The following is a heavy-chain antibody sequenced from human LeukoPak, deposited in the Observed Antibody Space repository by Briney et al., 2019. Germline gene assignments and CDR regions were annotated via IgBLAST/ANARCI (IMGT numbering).Heavy chain of an antibody. CDR1: GFTFSDYY. J-gene: IGHJ4*02. CDR3: ARESFTFGGVIAPDFDY. D-gene: IGHD3-16*02. Sequence: GGSLRLSCAASGFTFSDYYMSWIRQAPGKGLEWVSYISSSSSYTNYADSVKGRFTISRDNAKNSLYLQMNSLRAEDTAVYYCARESFTFGGVIAPDFDYWGQGTLVTVSS. CDR2: ISSSSSYT. V-gene: IGHV3-11*06.